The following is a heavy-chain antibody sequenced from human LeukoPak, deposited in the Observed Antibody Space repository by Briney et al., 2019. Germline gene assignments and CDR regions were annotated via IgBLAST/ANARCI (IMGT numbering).Heavy chain of an antibody. CDR3: ASSNTAMASDY. V-gene: IGHV3-53*04. CDR2: IYSGGST. D-gene: IGHD5-18*01. J-gene: IGHJ4*02. CDR1: GFTVSSNY. Sequence: GGSLRLSCAASGFTVSSNYMSWVRQAPGKGLEWVSLIYSGGSTYYADSVKGRFTISRHNSKNTLYLQMNSLRAEDTAVYYCASSNTAMASDYWGQGTLVTVSS.